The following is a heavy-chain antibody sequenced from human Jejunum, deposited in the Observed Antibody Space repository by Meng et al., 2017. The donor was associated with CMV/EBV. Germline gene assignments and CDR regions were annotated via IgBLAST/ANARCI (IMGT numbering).Heavy chain of an antibody. J-gene: IGHJ4*02. V-gene: IGHV7-4-1*02. CDR1: GYTFTSYA. Sequence: QVHLVQSGAELKQPGASVKVSCRPSGYTFTSYAINWVRKAPGQGPDWMGWIDPNTGNPTYDQGFTGRFVFSLDTSVSTAYLQINSLRADDTAVYYCARDSPLDGYSLLDYWGQGTLVTVSS. CDR2: IDPNTGNP. CDR3: ARDSPLDGYSLLDY. D-gene: IGHD5-24*01.